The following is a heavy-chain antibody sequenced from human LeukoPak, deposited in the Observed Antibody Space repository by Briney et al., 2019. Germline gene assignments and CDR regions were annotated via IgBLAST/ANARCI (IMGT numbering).Heavy chain of an antibody. D-gene: IGHD1-20*01. CDR2: IYSGGST. CDR3: ARGPNWNDCLDYFDY. CDR1: GFTVSSNY. Sequence: GGSLRLSCAASGFTVSSNYMSWVRQAPGKGLEWVSVIYSGGSTYYADSVKGRFTISRDNSKNTLYLQMNSLRAEDTAVYYCARGPNWNDCLDYFDYWGQGTLVTVSS. J-gene: IGHJ4*02. V-gene: IGHV3-66*01.